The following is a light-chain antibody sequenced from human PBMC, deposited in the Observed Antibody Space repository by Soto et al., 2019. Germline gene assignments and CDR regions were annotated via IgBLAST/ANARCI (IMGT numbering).Light chain of an antibody. CDR3: QQYGSSPLT. Sequence: EIVLTQSPGTLSLSPGETATLSCRASQSVRSNYLAWYQQKPGQAPRFLIYDASSRATGIPDRFSGSGSGTDFTLTISRLEPEDFAEYYCQQYGSSPLTFGGGTKVEIK. J-gene: IGKJ4*01. V-gene: IGKV3-20*01. CDR1: QSVRSNY. CDR2: DAS.